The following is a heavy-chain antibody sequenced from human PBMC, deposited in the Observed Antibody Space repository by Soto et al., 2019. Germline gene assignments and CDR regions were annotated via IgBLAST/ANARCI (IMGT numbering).Heavy chain of an antibody. V-gene: IGHV3-30*18. CDR2: ISYDGSNK. Sequence: GSVTLSCAASGFTFSSYGMHWVRQAPGKGLEWVAVISYDGSNKYYADSVKGRFTISRDNSKNTLYLQMNSLRAEDTAVYYRAKDTYYYDSSGSPFDYWGQGTLVTVSS. D-gene: IGHD3-22*01. CDR1: GFTFSSYG. CDR3: AKDTYYYDSSGSPFDY. J-gene: IGHJ4*02.